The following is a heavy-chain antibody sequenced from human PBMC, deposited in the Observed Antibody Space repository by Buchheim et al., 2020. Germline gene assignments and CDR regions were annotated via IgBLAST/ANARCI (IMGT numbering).Heavy chain of an antibody. CDR1: ALTFSNYW. CDR3: ANWIPGDGGYFDY. D-gene: IGHD3-16*01. CDR2: IKQDASEK. V-gene: IGHV3-7*01. Sequence: EVQLVESGGGLVQPGGSLRLSCTASALTFSNYWIGWVRQAPGKGLEWVASIKQDASEKNYVDSVRGRFTISRANAKNSLYLQMSSLRAEDTAVYYCANWIPGDGGYFDYWGQGAL. J-gene: IGHJ4*02.